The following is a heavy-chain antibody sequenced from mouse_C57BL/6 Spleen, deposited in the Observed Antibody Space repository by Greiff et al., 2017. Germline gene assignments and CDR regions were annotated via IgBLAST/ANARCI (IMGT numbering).Heavy chain of an antibody. CDR3: ARRASMGDY. CDR2: IYPRSGNT. J-gene: IGHJ2*01. CDR1: GYTFTSYG. V-gene: IGHV1-81*01. D-gene: IGHD3-1*01. Sequence: QVQLQQSGAELARPGASVKLSCKASGYTFTSYGISWVKQRTGQGLEWIGEIYPRSGNTYYNEKFKGKATLTADKSSSTAYMELRSLTSEDSAVYFCARRASMGDYWGQGTTLTVSS.